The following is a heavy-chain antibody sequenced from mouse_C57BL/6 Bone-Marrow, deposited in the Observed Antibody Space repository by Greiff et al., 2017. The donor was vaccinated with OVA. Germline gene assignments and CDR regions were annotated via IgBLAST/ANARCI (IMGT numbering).Heavy chain of an antibody. CDR3: ASSRIYYYGSSYEDFDY. J-gene: IGHJ2*01. CDR1: GYTFTSYW. Sequence: VQLQQPGAELVRPGTSVKLSCKASGYTFTSYWMHWVKQRPGQGLEWIGVIDPSDSYTNYNQKFKGKATLTVDTSSSTAYMQLSSLTSEDSAVYYCASSRIYYYGSSYEDFDYWGQGTTLTVSS. CDR2: IDPSDSYT. V-gene: IGHV1-59*01. D-gene: IGHD1-1*01.